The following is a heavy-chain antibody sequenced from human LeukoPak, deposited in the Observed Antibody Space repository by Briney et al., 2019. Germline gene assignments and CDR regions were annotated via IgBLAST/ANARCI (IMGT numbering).Heavy chain of an antibody. J-gene: IGHJ4*02. CDR3: ARRENDILTGPSPDY. D-gene: IGHD3-9*01. V-gene: IGHV4-39*01. CDR2: IYYSGST. Sequence: SETLSLTCTVSGGSISSYYWGWIRQPPGKGLEWIGSIYYSGSTYYNPSLKSRVTISVDTSKNQFSLKLSSVTAADTAVYYCARRENDILTGPSPDYWGQGTLVTVSS. CDR1: GGSISSYY.